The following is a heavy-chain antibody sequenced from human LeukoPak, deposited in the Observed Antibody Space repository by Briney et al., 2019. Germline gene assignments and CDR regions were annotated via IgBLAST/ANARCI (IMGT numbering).Heavy chain of an antibody. CDR1: GFTFSNFH. CDR3: ARGGRWYFDF. Sequence: PGGSLRLSCAVSGFTFSNFHMSWVRQTSGRGLEWVATIKQDGTEKYYVDSVKGRFTISRDNTKNSVYLQMNSLRVEDTAIYFCARGGRWYFDFWGQGTLVTVSS. CDR2: IKQDGTEK. J-gene: IGHJ4*02. V-gene: IGHV3-7*01. D-gene: IGHD5-24*01.